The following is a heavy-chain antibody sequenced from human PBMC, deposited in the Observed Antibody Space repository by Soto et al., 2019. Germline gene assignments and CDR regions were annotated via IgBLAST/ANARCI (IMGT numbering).Heavy chain of an antibody. CDR1: GGSISSYY. J-gene: IGHJ4*02. CDR2: IYYTGTT. V-gene: IGHV4-59*08. Sequence: SETLSLTCTVSGGSISSYYWSWIRQPPGQGLEWIGYIYYTGTTNYNPSLKSRVTISLDTSKSQFSLILRSVTAADTAVYYCARGCNARNCPYYFDSWGQGTLVTVSS. CDR3: ARGCNARNCPYYFDS. D-gene: IGHD2-15*01.